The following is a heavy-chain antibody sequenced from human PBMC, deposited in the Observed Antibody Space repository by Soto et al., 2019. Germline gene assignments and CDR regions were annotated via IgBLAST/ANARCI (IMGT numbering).Heavy chain of an antibody. D-gene: IGHD6-19*01. CDR1: GYSFTSYW. V-gene: IGHV5-10-1*01. CDR2: IDPSDSYT. CDR3: ARHTVAVAGPRWFAP. J-gene: IGHJ5*02. Sequence: PGESLKISCKGSGYSFTSYWISWVRQMPGKGLEWMGRIDPSDSYTNYSPSFQGHITISADKSINTAYLQWSGLKASDTAIYYCARHTVAVAGPRWFAPWGQGTPVTVSS.